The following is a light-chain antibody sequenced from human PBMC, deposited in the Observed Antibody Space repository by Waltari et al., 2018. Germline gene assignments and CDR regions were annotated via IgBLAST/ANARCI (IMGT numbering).Light chain of an antibody. Sequence: DIQMTQSPSAMSASVGDRVTITCRASADIDKYLAWFQKKPGTVPKRLIYGASTLQSGVPSRFTGSRSGTEFNLTISSLQPEDFATYYCLQHNTYPCTFGQGTKVELK. V-gene: IGKV1-17*03. CDR3: LQHNTYPCT. CDR2: GAS. CDR1: ADIDKY. J-gene: IGKJ1*01.